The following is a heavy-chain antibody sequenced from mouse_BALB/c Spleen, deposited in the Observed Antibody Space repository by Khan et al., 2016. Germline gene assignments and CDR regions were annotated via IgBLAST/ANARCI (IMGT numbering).Heavy chain of an antibody. V-gene: IGHV3-2*02. CDR2: ISYSGNT. CDR3: ARSDYYYAMDY. Sequence: VQLKESGPGLVKPSQSLSLTCTVTGYSITSDYAWNWIRQFPGNKLEWMGYISYSGNTSYNPSLKSRISITRDTSKNQFFLQLNSVTTEDTATYYCARSDYYYAMDYWGQGTSVTVSS. CDR1: GYSITSDYA. J-gene: IGHJ4*01.